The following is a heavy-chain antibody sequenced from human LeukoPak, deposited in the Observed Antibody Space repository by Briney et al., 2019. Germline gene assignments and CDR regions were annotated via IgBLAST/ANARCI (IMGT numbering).Heavy chain of an antibody. CDR2: ISGSGGST. Sequence: GGSLRLSCAASGFTFSSYAMSWVRQAPGEGLEWVSAISGSGGSTYYADSVKGRFTISRDNSKNTLYLQMNSLRAEDTAVYYCAKARGVVTATKISTIDYWGQGTLVTVSS. V-gene: IGHV3-23*01. CDR3: AKARGVVTATKISTIDY. J-gene: IGHJ4*02. D-gene: IGHD2-21*02. CDR1: GFTFSSYA.